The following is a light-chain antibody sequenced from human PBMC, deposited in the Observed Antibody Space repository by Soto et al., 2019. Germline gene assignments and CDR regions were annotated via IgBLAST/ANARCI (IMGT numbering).Light chain of an antibody. CDR3: GTWDSSLSAVV. Sequence: QSAVTQPPSVSAAPGQKVTISCSGSSSSSHIGHHSVSWYQHLPGTAPKLLIYDNNKRPSGIPDRFSGSKSGTSATLGITGLQTGDEADYYCGTWDSSLSAVVFGGGTKVTVL. J-gene: IGLJ2*01. V-gene: IGLV1-51*01. CDR1: SSSSHIGHHS. CDR2: DNN.